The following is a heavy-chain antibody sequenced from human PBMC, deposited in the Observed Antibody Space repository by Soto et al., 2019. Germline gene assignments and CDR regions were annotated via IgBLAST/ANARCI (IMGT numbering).Heavy chain of an antibody. J-gene: IGHJ6*02. D-gene: IGHD2-2*02. V-gene: IGHV3-21*01. CDR1: GFTFSSYS. Sequence: LRLSCAASGFTFSSYSMNWVRQAPGKGLEWVSSISSSSSYIYYADSVKGRFTISRDNAKNSLYLQMNSLRAEDTAVYYCARSAEYQLLYGRLWFYYGMDVWGQGTTVTVSS. CDR2: ISSSSSYI. CDR3: ARSAEYQLLYGRLWFYYGMDV.